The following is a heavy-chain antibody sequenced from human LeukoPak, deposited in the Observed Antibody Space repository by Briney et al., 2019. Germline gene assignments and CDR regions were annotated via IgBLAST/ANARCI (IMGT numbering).Heavy chain of an antibody. D-gene: IGHD6-19*01. CDR1: GFTFSSYS. V-gene: IGHV3-66*01. Sequence: GGSLRLSCAASGFTFSSYSMNWVRQAPGKGLEWVSVIYSGGKTYYADSVEGRFTISRDNSKNTLYLQMNCLRAEDTAVYYCVREGYRSAYFDYWGQGTLVTVSS. J-gene: IGHJ4*02. CDR3: VREGYRSAYFDY. CDR2: IYSGGKT.